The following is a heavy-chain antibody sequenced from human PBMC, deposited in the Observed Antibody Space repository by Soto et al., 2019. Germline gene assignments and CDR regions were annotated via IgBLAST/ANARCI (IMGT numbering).Heavy chain of an antibody. J-gene: IGHJ5*02. CDR3: AGVRYYDSSGYPPPGFDP. V-gene: IGHV1-18*01. Sequence: ASVKVSCKASGYTFTSYGISWVRQAPGQGLEWMGWISAYNGNTNYAQKLQGRVTMTTDTSTSTAYMELRSLRSDETAGYYCAGVRYYDSSGYPPPGFDPWGQGTLVTVSS. D-gene: IGHD3-22*01. CDR2: ISAYNGNT. CDR1: GYTFTSYG.